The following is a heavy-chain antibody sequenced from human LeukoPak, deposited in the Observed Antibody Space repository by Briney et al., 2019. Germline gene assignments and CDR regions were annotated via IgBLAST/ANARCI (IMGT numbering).Heavy chain of an antibody. CDR1: GGSISSYY. CDR2: IYTSGST. CDR3: ARTSYSDFWSGYQRYYYYYMDV. Sequence: SETLSLTCTVSGGSISSYYRSWIRQPAGKGLEWIGRIYTSGSTNYNPSLKSRVTMSVDTSKNQFSLRLSSVTAADTAVYYCARTSYSDFWSGYQRYYYYYMDVWGKGTTVTVSS. J-gene: IGHJ6*03. V-gene: IGHV4-4*07. D-gene: IGHD3-3*01.